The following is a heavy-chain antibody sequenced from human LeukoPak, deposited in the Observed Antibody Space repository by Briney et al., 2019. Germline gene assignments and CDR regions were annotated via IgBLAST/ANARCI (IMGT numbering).Heavy chain of an antibody. V-gene: IGHV4-34*01. Sequence: TSETLSLTCAVYGGSFSGYYWSWIRQPPGKGLEWIGSIYDSGSTFYNPSLKSRVTTSVDTSKTQFSLELSSVTAADTAVYYCVSGRVRGIYFAYWGQGTLVTVSS. CDR2: IYDSGST. CDR3: VSGRVRGIYFAY. J-gene: IGHJ4*02. CDR1: GGSFSGYY. D-gene: IGHD3-10*01.